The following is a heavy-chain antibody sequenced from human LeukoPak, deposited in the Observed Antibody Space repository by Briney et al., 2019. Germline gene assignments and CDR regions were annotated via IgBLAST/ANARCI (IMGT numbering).Heavy chain of an antibody. V-gene: IGHV4-4*07. J-gene: IGHJ2*01. D-gene: IGHD6-13*01. CDR1: GGSIDSHY. CDR3: ARHSAYSSSWYLWYFDL. CDR2: FFTGGST. Sequence: KPSETLSLTCTVSGGSIDSHYWSWNRQSAGKGLEWIGRFFTGGSTYYNPSLESRVTISVDTSKNQFSLKLSSVTAADTAVYYCARHSAYSSSWYLWYFDLWGRGTLVTVSS.